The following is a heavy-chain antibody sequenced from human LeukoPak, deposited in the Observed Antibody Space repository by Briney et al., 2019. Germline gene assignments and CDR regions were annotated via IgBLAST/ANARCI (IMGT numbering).Heavy chain of an antibody. CDR3: ASTAAATDPPGF. V-gene: IGHV3-23*01. J-gene: IGHJ4*02. D-gene: IGHD6-13*01. Sequence: GGSLRLSCAASGFTFSSYGMHWVRQAPGKGLEWVSGISGSGGSTDYADSVKGRFTISRDNSKNTVYLQMNSLRGEDTAVYYCASTAAATDPPGFWGQGTLVTVSS. CDR1: GFTFSSYG. CDR2: ISGSGGST.